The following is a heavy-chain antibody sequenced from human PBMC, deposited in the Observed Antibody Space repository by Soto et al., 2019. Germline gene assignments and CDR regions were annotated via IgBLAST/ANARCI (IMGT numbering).Heavy chain of an antibody. CDR3: ARDRGKYSYGHDAFDI. D-gene: IGHD5-18*01. Sequence: GGSLRLSCAASGFTFSNAWMNWVRQAPGKGLEWVGRIKSKTDGGTTDYAAPVKGRFTISRDDSKNTLYLQMNSLKTEDTAVYYCARDRGKYSYGHDAFDIWGQGTMVTVSS. V-gene: IGHV3-15*07. CDR2: IKSKTDGGTT. J-gene: IGHJ3*02. CDR1: GFTFSNAW.